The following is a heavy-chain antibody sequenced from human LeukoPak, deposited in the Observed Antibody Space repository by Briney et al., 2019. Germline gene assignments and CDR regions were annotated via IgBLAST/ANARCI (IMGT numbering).Heavy chain of an antibody. V-gene: IGHV3-23*01. CDR2: ISGSGGST. CDR1: GFTFSSYA. CDR3: AKDIGRIAAANVDY. D-gene: IGHD6-13*01. Sequence: GGSLRLSCAASGFTFSSYAMSWVRQAPGKGLEWVSGISGSGGSTYYADSVKGRFTISRDNSKNTLYLQMNSLRAEDTAVYYCAKDIGRIAAANVDYWGQGTLSPSPQ. J-gene: IGHJ4*02.